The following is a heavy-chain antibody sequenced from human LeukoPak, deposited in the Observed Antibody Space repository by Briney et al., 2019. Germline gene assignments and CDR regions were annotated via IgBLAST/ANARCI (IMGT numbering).Heavy chain of an antibody. J-gene: IGHJ6*03. CDR3: ARESAAGTYYYYMDV. D-gene: IGHD6-13*01. V-gene: IGHV4-4*07. CDR2: IYTSGST. CDR1: GGSISSYY. Sequence: SETLSLTCTVSGGSISSYYWSWIRQPPGKGLEWIGRIYTSGSTNYNPSLKSRVTMSVDTSKNQFSLKLSSVTAADTAVYYCARESAAGTYYYYMDVWGQGTLVTVSS.